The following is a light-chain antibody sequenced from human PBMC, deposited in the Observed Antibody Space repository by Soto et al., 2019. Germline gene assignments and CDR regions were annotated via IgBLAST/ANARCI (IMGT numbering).Light chain of an antibody. Sequence: QSALTQPRSVSGSPRQSVTISCTGTGSDVGHYNYVSWYQQNPGKAPKLMIHDVSKRPSGVPDRFSGSKSGYTASLTVSGLQAEDEADYYCSSYAGSNNVVFGGGTKLTVL. J-gene: IGLJ2*01. V-gene: IGLV2-11*01. CDR1: GSDVGHYNY. CDR2: DVS. CDR3: SSYAGSNNVV.